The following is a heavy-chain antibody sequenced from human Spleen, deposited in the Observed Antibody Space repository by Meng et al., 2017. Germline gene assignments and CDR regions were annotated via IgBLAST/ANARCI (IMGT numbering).Heavy chain of an antibody. Sequence: ASVKVSCKASGYTFSSHGISWVRQAPGHGLEWMGWISAYNGNTNYAQKLQGRVTMTTDTSTSTAYMELRSLRSDDTAVYYCARDFYGSGSYYSYYYYGMDVWGQGTTVTVSS. CDR2: ISAYNGNT. CDR1: GYTFSSHG. J-gene: IGHJ6*02. CDR3: ARDFYGSGSYYSYYYYGMDV. V-gene: IGHV1-18*01. D-gene: IGHD3-10*01.